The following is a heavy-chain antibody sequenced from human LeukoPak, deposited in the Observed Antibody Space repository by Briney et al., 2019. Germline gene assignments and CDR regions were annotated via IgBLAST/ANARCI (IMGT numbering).Heavy chain of an antibody. D-gene: IGHD3-10*01. J-gene: IGHJ6*02. Sequence: GASVKVSCKASGYTFTSYDINWVREATGQGLEWMGWMNPNSGNTGYAQKFQGRVTMTRNTSISTAYMELSSLRSEDTAVYYCVRDTAWLGDANGMGVWGQGTTVTVSS. CDR2: MNPNSGNT. CDR3: VRDTAWLGDANGMGV. V-gene: IGHV1-8*01. CDR1: GYTFTSYD.